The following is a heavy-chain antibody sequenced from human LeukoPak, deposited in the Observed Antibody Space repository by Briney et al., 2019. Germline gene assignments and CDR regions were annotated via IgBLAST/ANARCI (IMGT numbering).Heavy chain of an antibody. J-gene: IGHJ4*02. CDR3: TRGSYGDYEY. V-gene: IGHV3-21*01. CDR2: IDPSSSYI. Sequence: GRSLRLSCTVSGFTFDDYAMHWVRQAPGKGLEWVSSIDPSSSYIYYADSVRGRFTISRDNAQNSLYLQVNSLRAEDTAVYYCTRGSYGDYEYWGQGTLVTVSS. CDR1: GFTFDDYA. D-gene: IGHD4-17*01.